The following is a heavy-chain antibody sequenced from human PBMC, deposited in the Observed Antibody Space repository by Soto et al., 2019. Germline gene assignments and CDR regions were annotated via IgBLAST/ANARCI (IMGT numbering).Heavy chain of an antibody. CDR3: ASPDRVAGLYYFDY. V-gene: IGHV3-30-3*01. D-gene: IGHD6-19*01. CDR1: GFTFSSYA. Sequence: QVQLVESGGGVVQPGRSLRLSCAASGFTFSSYAMHWVRQAPGKGLEWVAVISYDGSNKYYADSVKGRFTISRDNYKNTLYLQMNSLRAEDTAVYYCASPDRVAGLYYFDYWGQGTLVTVSS. J-gene: IGHJ4*02. CDR2: ISYDGSNK.